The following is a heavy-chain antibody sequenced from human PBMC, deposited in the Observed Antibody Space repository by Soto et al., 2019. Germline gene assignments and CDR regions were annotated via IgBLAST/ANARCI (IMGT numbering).Heavy chain of an antibody. V-gene: IGHV3-13*01. CDR2: IGTAGDT. D-gene: IGHD6-19*01. J-gene: IGHJ4*02. CDR1: GFTFSSYD. Sequence: EVQLVESGGGLVQHGGSLRLSCAASGFTFSSYDMHWVRQATGKGLEWVSAIGTAGDTYYPGSVKGRFTISRENAKNSLYLQMNSLRAGDTAVYYCARGYCSGWYYPDYWGQGTLVTVSS. CDR3: ARGYCSGWYYPDY.